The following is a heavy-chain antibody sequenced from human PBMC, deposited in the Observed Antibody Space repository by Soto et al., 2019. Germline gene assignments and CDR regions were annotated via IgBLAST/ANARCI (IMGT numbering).Heavy chain of an antibody. D-gene: IGHD4-4*01. CDR3: ARGLTVTTIGSLDV. J-gene: IGHJ6*04. Sequence: ASVKVSCKASGYTFTGYYMHWVRQAPGQGLEWMGWINPNSGGTNYAQKFQGWVTMTRDTSISTAYMELSRLRSDDTAVYYCARGLTVTTIGSLDVWGKGTTVTVSS. CDR2: INPNSGGT. CDR1: GYTFTGYY. V-gene: IGHV1-2*04.